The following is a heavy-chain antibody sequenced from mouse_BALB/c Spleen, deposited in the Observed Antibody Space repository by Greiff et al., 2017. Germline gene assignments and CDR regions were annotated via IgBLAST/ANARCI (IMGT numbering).Heavy chain of an antibody. CDR3: AREDYRYDYFDY. D-gene: IGHD2-14*01. Sequence: VKLMESGGGLVKPGGSLKLSCAASGFTFSSYAMSWVRQPPGKGLEWLGMIWGDGSTDYNSALKSRLSISKDNSKSQVFLKMNSLQTDDTARYYCAREDYRYDYFDYWGQGTTLTVSS. CDR1: GFTFSSYA. CDR2: IWGDGST. J-gene: IGHJ2*01. V-gene: IGHV2-6-7*01.